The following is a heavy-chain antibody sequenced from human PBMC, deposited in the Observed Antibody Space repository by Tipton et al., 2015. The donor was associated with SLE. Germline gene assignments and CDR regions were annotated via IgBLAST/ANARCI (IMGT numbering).Heavy chain of an antibody. V-gene: IGHV3-74*01. Sequence: SLRLSCAASGFTLSSYWMHWVRQAPGKGLVWVSRINSDGSSTSYADSVKGRFTISRDNAKNTLYLQMNSLRAEDTAVYYCAGRPSGYCSSTSCYTGAFDIWGQGTMVTVS. D-gene: IGHD2-2*02. J-gene: IGHJ3*02. CDR1: GFTLSSYW. CDR3: AGRPSGYCSSTSCYTGAFDI. CDR2: INSDGSST.